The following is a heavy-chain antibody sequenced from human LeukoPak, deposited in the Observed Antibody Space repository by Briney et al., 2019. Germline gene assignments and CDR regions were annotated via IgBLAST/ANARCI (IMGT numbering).Heavy chain of an antibody. CDR1: GGSISSYY. V-gene: IGHV4-59*08. CDR3: ARHCSSTSCYSRWYFDL. CDR2: IYYSGST. J-gene: IGHJ2*01. D-gene: IGHD2-2*01. Sequence: PSETLSLTCTVSGGSISSYYWSWIRQPPGKGLEWIGYIYYSGSTNYNPSLKSRVIISVDTSKNQFSLKLSSVTAADTAVYYCARHCSSTSCYSRWYFDLWGRGTLVTVSS.